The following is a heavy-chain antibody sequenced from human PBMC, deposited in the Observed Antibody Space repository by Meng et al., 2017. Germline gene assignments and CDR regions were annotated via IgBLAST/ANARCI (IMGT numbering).Heavy chain of an antibody. D-gene: IGHD6-13*01. CDR3: ARSLYSSSWYIPLYYYGMDV. CDR2: ISWNRGSI. CDR1: GFTFADYA. Sequence: GGSLRLSCAASGFTFADYAMHWVRQAPGKGLEWVSCISWNRGSIGNADSVQGRFTIARDNAKTSLYLQMNSLRAEDTAVSYCARSLYSSSWYIPLYYYGMDVWGQGTTVTVSS. J-gene: IGHJ6*02. V-gene: IGHV3-9*01.